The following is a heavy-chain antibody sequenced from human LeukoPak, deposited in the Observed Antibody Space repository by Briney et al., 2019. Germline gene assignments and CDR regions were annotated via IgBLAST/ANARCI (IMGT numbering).Heavy chain of an antibody. CDR3: AKDQGGYCSSTSCYGGFDY. D-gene: IGHD2-2*01. CDR1: GFTFSSYG. J-gene: IGHJ4*02. CDR2: IWYDGSNK. Sequence: GGSLRLSCAASGFTFSSYGMHWVRQAPGKWLEWVAVIWYDGSNKYYADSGNGRFTISRDNSKNTLYLQMNSLRAEDTAVYYCAKDQGGYCSSTSCYGGFDYWGQGTLVTVSS. V-gene: IGHV3-33*06.